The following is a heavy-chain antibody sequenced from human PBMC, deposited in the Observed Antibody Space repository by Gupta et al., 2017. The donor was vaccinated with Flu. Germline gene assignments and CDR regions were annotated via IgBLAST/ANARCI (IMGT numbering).Heavy chain of an antibody. CDR3: ARDRDYLFDY. D-gene: IGHD4-17*01. J-gene: IGHJ4*02. CDR2: ISAKKGNT. V-gene: IGHV1-18*01. Sequence: SWVRQARGQGHEWMGWISAKKGNTNDAQKVQGRVTMTTDSSTSTVYMELRSLRSDDTAVYYCARDRDYLFDYWGQGTLVTVSS.